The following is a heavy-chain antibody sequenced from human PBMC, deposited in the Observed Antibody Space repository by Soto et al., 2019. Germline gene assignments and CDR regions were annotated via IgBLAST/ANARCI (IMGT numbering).Heavy chain of an antibody. V-gene: IGHV4-31*03. CDR2: IHHTGST. CDR1: AGSITSDEYY. CDR3: ARRPTGSGSSFFDC. J-gene: IGHJ4*02. D-gene: IGHD3-10*01. Sequence: SETLSLTCTVSAGSITSDEYYWNWIRYRPGKGLEWIGFIHHTGSTFYNPSLESRASISIDTSESQFSLNLASVTVADTAVYYCARRPTGSGSSFFDCWGPGTLVTVSS.